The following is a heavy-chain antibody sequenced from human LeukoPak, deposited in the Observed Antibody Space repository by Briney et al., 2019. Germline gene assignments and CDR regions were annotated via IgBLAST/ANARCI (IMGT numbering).Heavy chain of an antibody. V-gene: IGHV1-69*05. Sequence: GASVKVSXKASGGTFSSYAISWVRQAPGQGLEWMGRIIPIFGTANYAQKFQGRVTITTDESTSTAYMELSSLRSEDTAVYYRARTYDTSSGWTRFFDYWGQGTLVTVSS. CDR1: GGTFSSYA. D-gene: IGHD6-19*01. CDR2: IIPIFGTA. CDR3: ARTYDTSSGWTRFFDY. J-gene: IGHJ4*02.